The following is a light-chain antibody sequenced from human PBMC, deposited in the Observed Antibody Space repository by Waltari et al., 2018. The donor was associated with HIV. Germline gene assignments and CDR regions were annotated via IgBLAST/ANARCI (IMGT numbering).Light chain of an antibody. CDR3: ATWDSTLGLEV. Sequence: QSALPQPPSVSAAPGQPITLSCSGNDSNLGTTYLSWYHHLPGTAPKLLIYATTKRPSALSARFSGSKSATSATLGITGLQTGDEGDYFCATWDSTLGLEVFGGGTRLTVL. V-gene: IGLV1-51*02. CDR2: ATT. CDR1: DSNLGTTY. J-gene: IGLJ2*01.